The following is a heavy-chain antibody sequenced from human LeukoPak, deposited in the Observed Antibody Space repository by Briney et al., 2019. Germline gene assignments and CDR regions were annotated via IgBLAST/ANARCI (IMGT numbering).Heavy chain of an antibody. CDR2: IYDRGPA. CDR1: GGAITSGGYS. J-gene: IGHJ5*01. Sequence: SETLSLTCTVSGGAITSGGYSWNWIRQPPGKGLEWIGCIYDRGPAYYNPSLKSRFTISVDRPKNQFLLNVTSLTAADTAVYYCARSRQASGLFGSWGQGTLVVVSS. CDR3: ARSRQASGLFGS. V-gene: IGHV4-30-2*01. D-gene: IGHD3-10*01.